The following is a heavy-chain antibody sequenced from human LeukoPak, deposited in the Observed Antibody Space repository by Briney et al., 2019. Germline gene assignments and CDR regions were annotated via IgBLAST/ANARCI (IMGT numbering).Heavy chain of an antibody. Sequence: ASVKVSCKASGYTFTTYYIHWVRQAPGQGLEWMGWISAYNGNTNYAQKLQGRVTMTTDTSTSTAYMELRSLRSDDTAVYYCARGLRLLHNFDYWGQGTLVTVSS. V-gene: IGHV1-18*04. J-gene: IGHJ4*02. CDR1: GYTFTTYY. CDR3: ARGLRLLHNFDY. D-gene: IGHD3-22*01. CDR2: ISAYNGNT.